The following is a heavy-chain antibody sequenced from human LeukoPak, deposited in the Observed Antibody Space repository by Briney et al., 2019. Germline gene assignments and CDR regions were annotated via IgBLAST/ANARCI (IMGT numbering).Heavy chain of an antibody. CDR2: IYYSGST. CDR3: ARVYGDYVAYFDY. J-gene: IGHJ4*02. V-gene: IGHV4-59*01. CDR1: GGSIRSSYY. Sequence: PSETLSLTCTVSGGSIRSSYYWSWIRQPPGKGLERIGYIYYSGSTNYNPSLKSRVTISVDTSKNQFSLKLSSVTAADTAVYYCARVYGDYVAYFDYWGQGTLVTVSS. D-gene: IGHD4-17*01.